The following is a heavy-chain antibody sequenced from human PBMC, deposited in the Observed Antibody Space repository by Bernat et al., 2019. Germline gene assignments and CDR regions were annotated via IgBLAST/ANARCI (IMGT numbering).Heavy chain of an antibody. CDR1: GFTFSSYG. D-gene: IGHD3-16*01. CDR3: AKDRGGVAYYFDY. Sequence: QVQLVEPGGGVVQPGRSLRLSCAASGFTFSSYGMHWVRQAPGKGLEWVAVISYDGSNKYDADSVKDLFTISRDNSKNTLYLQMTSLRAEDTAVYYCAKDRGGVAYYFDYWGQGTLVTVSS. V-gene: IGHV3-30*18. CDR2: ISYDGSNK. J-gene: IGHJ4*02.